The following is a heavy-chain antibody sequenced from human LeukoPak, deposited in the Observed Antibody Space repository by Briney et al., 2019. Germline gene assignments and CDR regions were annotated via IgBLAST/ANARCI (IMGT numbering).Heavy chain of an antibody. CDR3: ARVLYYDFWSGYYGIDY. D-gene: IGHD3-3*01. CDR1: GGSISSSNW. V-gene: IGHV4-4*02. CDR2: IYHSGST. Sequence: PSETLSLTCAVSGGSISSSNWWSWVRQPPGKGLEWIGEIYHSGSTNYNPSLKSRVTISVDKSKNHFSLKLSSVTAADTAVYYCARVLYYDFWSGYYGIDYWGQGTLVTVSS. J-gene: IGHJ4*02.